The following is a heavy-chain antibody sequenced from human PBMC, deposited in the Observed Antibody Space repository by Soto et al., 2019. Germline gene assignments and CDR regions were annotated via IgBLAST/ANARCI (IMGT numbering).Heavy chain of an antibody. CDR1: GGSISSYY. CDR3: ARSRRHDFWSGWPTPDVDYYYGMDV. D-gene: IGHD3-3*01. Sequence: SETLSLTCSVSGGSISSYYWSWIRRPPGKGLEWIGYIYYSGSTNYNPSLKSRVTISVDTSKNQFSLKLSSVTAADTAVYYCARSRRHDFWSGWPTPDVDYYYGMDVWGQGTTVTSP. CDR2: IYYSGST. J-gene: IGHJ6*02. V-gene: IGHV4-59*01.